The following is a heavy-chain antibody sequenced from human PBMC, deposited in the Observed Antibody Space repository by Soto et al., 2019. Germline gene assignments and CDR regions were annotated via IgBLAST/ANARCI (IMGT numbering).Heavy chain of an antibody. Sequence: PGESLKISCKGSGYNLTSHWIAWVRQMPGRGLEWMGIIYPGDSDTRYSPSFQGQVTISADKSINTAYLQWNSLKASDTAMYFCARPYGPYYYYGMDVWGQGTTVTVSS. CDR3: ARPYGPYYYYGMDV. CDR1: GYNLTSHW. CDR2: IYPGDSDT. V-gene: IGHV5-51*01. J-gene: IGHJ6*02. D-gene: IGHD3-10*01.